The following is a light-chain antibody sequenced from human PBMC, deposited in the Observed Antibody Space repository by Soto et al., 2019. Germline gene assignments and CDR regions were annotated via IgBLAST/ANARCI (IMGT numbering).Light chain of an antibody. CDR3: QQYGSAPHT. V-gene: IGKV3-20*01. CDR1: QSVSSSY. CDR2: GAS. J-gene: IGKJ2*01. Sequence: ETGVTQSPGTLSLSPGERATLSCRASQSVSSSYLAWYQQQPGQAPRLRIYGASSSATGIQDRFSGSGSGTDFNLTISRLEPEDFAVYYCQQYGSAPHTFGQGTKLEIK.